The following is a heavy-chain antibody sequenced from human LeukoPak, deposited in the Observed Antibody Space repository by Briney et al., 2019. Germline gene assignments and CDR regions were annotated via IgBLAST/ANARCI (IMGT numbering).Heavy chain of an antibody. Sequence: GGSLRPSCAASGFTFSSYAMSWVRQAPGRGLEWVSAISGSGGSTYYADSVKGRFTISRDNSKNTLYLQMNSLRAEDTAVYYSSEDRRAAAVHDAFDIWGQGTMVTVSS. J-gene: IGHJ3*02. CDR1: GFTFSSYA. CDR3: SEDRRAAAVHDAFDI. D-gene: IGHD6-13*01. CDR2: ISGSGGST. V-gene: IGHV3-23*01.